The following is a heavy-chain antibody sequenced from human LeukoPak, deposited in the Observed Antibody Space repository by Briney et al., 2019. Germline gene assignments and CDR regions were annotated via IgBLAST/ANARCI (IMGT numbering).Heavy chain of an antibody. CDR3: ASGNSHAFDI. Sequence: PGGSLRLSCAASGFTFSSYEMNWVRQAPGKGLEWVSYTSGSGSTIYYADSVKGRFTISRDNARNTLYLQMNSLRAEDTAVYYCASGNSHAFDIWGQGTMVTVSS. CDR1: GFTFSSYE. J-gene: IGHJ3*02. CDR2: TSGSGSTI. V-gene: IGHV3-48*03.